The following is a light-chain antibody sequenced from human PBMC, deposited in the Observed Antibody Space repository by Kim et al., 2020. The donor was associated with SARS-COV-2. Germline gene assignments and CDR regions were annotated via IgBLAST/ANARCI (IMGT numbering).Light chain of an antibody. CDR1: QSISTY. V-gene: IGKV1-39*01. CDR2: ASS. J-gene: IGKJ2*04. CDR3: QQSYSTLGS. Sequence: SASVGDRVTITCRASQSISTYLNWYQQKPGKASKLLIYASSTLQRGIQSRFSASGSGTDFTLTIGSLQPEDFATYYCQQSYSTLGSFGQGTKLEI.